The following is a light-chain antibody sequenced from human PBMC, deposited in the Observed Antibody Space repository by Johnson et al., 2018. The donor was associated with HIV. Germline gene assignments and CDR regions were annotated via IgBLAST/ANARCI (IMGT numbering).Light chain of an antibody. CDR1: SSNIGNNY. V-gene: IGLV1-51*02. CDR2: ENN. CDR3: GTWDSSLSAYD. Sequence: QSVLTQPPSVSAAPGQKVTISCSGSSSNIGNNYVSWYQQLPGTAPKLLIYENNKRPSGIPDRFSGSKSGTSATLGITGLQTGDEADYYCGTWDSSLSAYDFGTATKCTVL. J-gene: IGLJ1*01.